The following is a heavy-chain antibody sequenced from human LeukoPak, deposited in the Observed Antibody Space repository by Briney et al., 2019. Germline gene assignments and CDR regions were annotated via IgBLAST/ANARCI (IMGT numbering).Heavy chain of an antibody. CDR2: IIPILGIA. D-gene: IGHD3-22*01. Sequence: SVKVSCKASGGTFSSYAISWVRQAPGQGLEWMGRIIPILGIANYAQKFQGRVTITADKSTSTAYMELSSLRSEDTAVYYCARARYYYDSSGYPAYDAFDIWGQGTMVTVSS. CDR1: GGTFSSYA. V-gene: IGHV1-69*04. CDR3: ARARYYYDSSGYPAYDAFDI. J-gene: IGHJ3*02.